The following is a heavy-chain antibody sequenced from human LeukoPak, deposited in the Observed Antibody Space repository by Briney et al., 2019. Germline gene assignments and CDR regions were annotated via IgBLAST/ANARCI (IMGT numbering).Heavy chain of an antibody. CDR1: GFTVSSNY. D-gene: IGHD2-2*01. V-gene: IGHV3-66*01. Sequence: GGSLRLSCAAFGFTVSSNYMSWVRQAPGKGLEWVSVIYSGGSTYYADSVKGRFTISRDNSKNTLYLQMNSLRGEDTAVYYCASRYCTSTCCYLDYWGQGTLVTVSS. CDR2: IYSGGST. J-gene: IGHJ4*02. CDR3: ASRYCTSTCCYLDY.